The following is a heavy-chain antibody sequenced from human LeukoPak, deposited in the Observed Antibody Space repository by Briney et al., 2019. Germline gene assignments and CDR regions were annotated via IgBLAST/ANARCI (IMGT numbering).Heavy chain of an antibody. J-gene: IGHJ6*02. CDR2: ISYDGSNK. CDR1: GFTFSDYA. D-gene: IGHD3-3*01. V-gene: IGHV3-30-3*01. Sequence: GRSLRLSCAASGFTFSDYAMHWVRQAPGKGLEWVAVISYDGSNKYYADSVKGRFTISRDNSKNTLYLQMNSLRAEDTAVYYCARVLGDFWSGYYPYYYGMDVWGQGTTVTVYS. CDR3: ARVLGDFWSGYYPYYYGMDV.